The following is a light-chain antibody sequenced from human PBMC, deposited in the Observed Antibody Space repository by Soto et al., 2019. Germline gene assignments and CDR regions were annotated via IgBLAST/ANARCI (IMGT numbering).Light chain of an antibody. V-gene: IGLV2-8*01. CDR3: YSFAYSNYFGV. CDR2: EVS. Sequence: QSALTQPPSASGSPGQSVTISCTGTSSDVGGYNFVSWYRQYPGKAPKLMIYEVSKRPSGVPDRFSGSKSGNTASLTVSGLQPEDESDYYCYSFAYSNYFGVFGGGTKLTVL. CDR1: SSDVGGYNF. J-gene: IGLJ3*02.